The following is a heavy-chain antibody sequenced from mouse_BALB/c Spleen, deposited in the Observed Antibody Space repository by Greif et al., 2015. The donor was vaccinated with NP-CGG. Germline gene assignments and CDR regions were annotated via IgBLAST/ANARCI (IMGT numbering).Heavy chain of an antibody. CDR3: ARKYGNYFDY. D-gene: IGHD2-10*02. CDR2: INPSTGYT. V-gene: IGHV1-7*01. J-gene: IGHJ2*01. CDR1: GYTFTSYW. Sequence: VQGVESGAELAKPGASVKMSCKASGYTFTSYWMHWVKQRPGQGLEWIGYINPSTGYTEYNQKFKDKATLTADKSSSTAYMQLSSLTSEDSAVYYCARKYGNYFDYWGQGTTLTVSS.